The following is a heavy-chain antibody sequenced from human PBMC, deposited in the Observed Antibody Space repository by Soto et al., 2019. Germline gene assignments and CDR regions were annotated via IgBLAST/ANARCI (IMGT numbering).Heavy chain of an antibody. CDR2: ISGGGGKK. J-gene: IGHJ6*01. V-gene: IGHV3-23*01. CDR3: ANTVV. Sequence: GGSLRLSCAASGFTFSSYAMSWVRQAPGKGLEWVAAISGGGGKKYYVDSVKGRFTISRDNAKNSLYLQMNSLRADDTAVYYCANTVVRGLGTTVTVSS. D-gene: IGHD3-10*01. CDR1: GFTFSSYA.